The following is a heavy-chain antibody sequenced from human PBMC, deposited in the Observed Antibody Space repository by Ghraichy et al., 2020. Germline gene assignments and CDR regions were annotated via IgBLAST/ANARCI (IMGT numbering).Heavy chain of an antibody. V-gene: IGHV4-59*01. D-gene: IGHD4-11*01. Sequence: SETLSLTCTVSDGSIDNYYWTWIQHPPGKGLEWIGHIYYAGSVNYHPSLRSRVTISVDTSKNQFSLKLSSVTTADTAVYYCARDMETTFDYWGQGILVTVSS. CDR1: DGSIDNYY. CDR2: IYYAGSV. J-gene: IGHJ4*02. CDR3: ARDMETTFDY.